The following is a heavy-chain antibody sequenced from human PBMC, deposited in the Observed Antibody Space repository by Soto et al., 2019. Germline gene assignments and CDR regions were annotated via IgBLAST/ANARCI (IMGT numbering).Heavy chain of an antibody. V-gene: IGHV3-23*01. Sequence: EVQLLESGGGLVQPGGSLRLSCVASGLTFSDYSMSWVRQAPGKGLEWLSSISGGGGTRYYADSVEGRFTSSRDNSTNTLYLQLNSLRVEDTAVYYCAKGGVVTVKDYWGQGTLVTVSS. CDR3: AKGGVVTVKDY. CDR2: ISGGGGTR. CDR1: GLTFSDYS. D-gene: IGHD2-21*02. J-gene: IGHJ4*02.